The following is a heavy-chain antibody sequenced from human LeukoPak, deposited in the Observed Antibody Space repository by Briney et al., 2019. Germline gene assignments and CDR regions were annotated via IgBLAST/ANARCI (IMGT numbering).Heavy chain of an antibody. CDR1: GGSISSYY. J-gene: IGHJ4*02. CDR2: IYYSGST. CDR3: ARSPSGWLNYFDY. Sequence: SETLSLTCTVSGGSISSYYWSWIRQPPGKGLEWIGYIYYSGSTNYNPPLKSRVTISVDTSKNQFSLKLSSVTAADTAVYYCARSPSGWLNYFDYWGQGTLVTVSS. D-gene: IGHD3-9*01. V-gene: IGHV4-59*01.